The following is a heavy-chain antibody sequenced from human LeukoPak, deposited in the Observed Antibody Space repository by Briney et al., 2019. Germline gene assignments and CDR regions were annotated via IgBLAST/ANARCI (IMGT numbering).Heavy chain of an antibody. Sequence: SETLSLTCAVYGGSFSGYYWSWIRQPPGKGLEWIGEINHSGSTNYNPSLKSRVTISADTSKNQFSLKLSSVTAADTAVYYCARGWYFDYWGQGTLVTVSS. J-gene: IGHJ4*02. CDR2: INHSGST. CDR3: ARGWYFDY. CDR1: GGSFSGYY. V-gene: IGHV4-34*01.